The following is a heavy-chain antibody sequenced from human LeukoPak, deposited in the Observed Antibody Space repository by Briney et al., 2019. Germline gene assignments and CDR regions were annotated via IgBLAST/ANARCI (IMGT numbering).Heavy chain of an antibody. V-gene: IGHV3-21*01. Sequence: PGGSVRLSCAASGFTFSSYSMNWVRQAPGKGLEWVSSISSSSSYIYYADSVKGRFTISRDNAKNSLYLQMNSLRAEDTAVYYCARDIVVVVAATRDYWGQGTLVTVSS. CDR3: ARDIVVVVAATRDY. D-gene: IGHD2-15*01. CDR1: GFTFSSYS. CDR2: ISSSSSYI. J-gene: IGHJ4*02.